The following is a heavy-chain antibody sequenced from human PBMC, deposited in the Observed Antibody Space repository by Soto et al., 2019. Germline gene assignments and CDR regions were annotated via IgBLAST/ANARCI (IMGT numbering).Heavy chain of an antibody. V-gene: IGHV1-2*04. CDR2: INPNSGGT. CDR3: ARWGQTYYDFWSGYTRYGMDV. J-gene: IGHJ6*02. Sequence: ASVKVSCKASGYTFTGYYMHWVRQAPGQGLKRMRWINPNSGGTNYAQKFQGWVTMTRDTSISTAYMELSRLRSDDTAVYYCARWGQTYYDFWSGYTRYGMDVWGRGTTVTVSS. CDR1: GYTFTGYY. D-gene: IGHD3-3*01.